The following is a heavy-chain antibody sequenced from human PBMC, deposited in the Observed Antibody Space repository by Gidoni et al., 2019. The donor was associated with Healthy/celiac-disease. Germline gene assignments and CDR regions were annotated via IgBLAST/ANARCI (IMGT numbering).Heavy chain of an antibody. CDR3: AGSDDIVATSNYFDY. D-gene: IGHD5-12*01. CDR2: IWDDGSNK. Sequence: QVQLVESGGGVVQPGRSLRLSGAASGFPFSSYGMHWVRPAPGKGLECVSVIWDDGSNKYYADSVKGRFTISRDNSKNTLYLQMNSLRAEDTAVYYCAGSDDIVATSNYFDYWGQGTLVTVSS. V-gene: IGHV3-33*01. CDR1: GFPFSSYG. J-gene: IGHJ4*02.